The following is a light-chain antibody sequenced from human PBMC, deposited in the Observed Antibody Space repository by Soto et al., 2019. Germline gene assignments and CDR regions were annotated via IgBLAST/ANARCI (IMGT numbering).Light chain of an antibody. CDR1: QSVRSTD. CDR2: GAS. V-gene: IGKV3-20*01. CDR3: QHYGRSLWT. Sequence: EIVLTQSPGTLSLSPGERATLSCRASQSVRSTDLAWYQQKPGQAPRLLIYGASGRATGIPDRLSGSGSGTDFTLAITGLEPEDFAVYYCQHYGRSLWTFGQGTRVEI. J-gene: IGKJ1*01.